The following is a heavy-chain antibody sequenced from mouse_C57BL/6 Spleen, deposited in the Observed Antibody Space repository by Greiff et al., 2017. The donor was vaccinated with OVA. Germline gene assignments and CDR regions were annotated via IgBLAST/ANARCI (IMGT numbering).Heavy chain of an antibody. CDR3: ARMGLRRGAMDY. CDR2: INPNNGGT. CDR1: GYTFTDYY. Sequence: EVQLQQSGPELVKPGASVKISCKASGYTFTDYYMNWVKQSHGKSLEWIGDINPNNGGTSYNQKFKGKATLTVDKSSSTAYMELRSLTSEDSAVYYCARMGLRRGAMDYWGQGTSVTVSS. V-gene: IGHV1-26*01. D-gene: IGHD2-4*01. J-gene: IGHJ4*01.